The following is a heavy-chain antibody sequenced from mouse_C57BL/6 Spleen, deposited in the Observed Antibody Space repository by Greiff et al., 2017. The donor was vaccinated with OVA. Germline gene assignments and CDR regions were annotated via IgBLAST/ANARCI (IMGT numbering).Heavy chain of an antibody. D-gene: IGHD2-1*01. CDR1: GYAFSSSW. CDR2: IYPGDGDT. J-gene: IGHJ2*01. CDR3: ARSGVLYGNPYYFDY. Sequence: QVQLQQSGPELVKPGASVKISCKASGYAFSSSWMNWVKQRPGKGLEWIGRIYPGDGDTNYNGKFKGKGTLTADKSSSTAYMQLSSLTSEDSAVYFCARSGVLYGNPYYFDYWGQGTTLTVSS. V-gene: IGHV1-82*01.